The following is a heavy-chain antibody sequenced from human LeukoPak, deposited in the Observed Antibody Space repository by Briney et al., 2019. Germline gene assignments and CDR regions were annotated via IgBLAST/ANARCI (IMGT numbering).Heavy chain of an antibody. V-gene: IGHV4-59*01. CDR2: IFYSGSTSSGST. D-gene: IGHD6-6*01. Sequence: SETLSLTCTVAGDSITSYYWNWIRQPPGKGLEWIGYIFYSGSTSSGSTKYNSSLKSRVTISVDTSMIQVSLELSSVTAADTAVYFCARGHSTSSPYFCNGMDVWGQGTTVTVSS. CDR3: ARGHSTSSPYFCNGMDV. CDR1: GDSITSYY. J-gene: IGHJ6*02.